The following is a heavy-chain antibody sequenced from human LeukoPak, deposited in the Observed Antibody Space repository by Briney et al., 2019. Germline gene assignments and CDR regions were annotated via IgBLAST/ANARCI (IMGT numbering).Heavy chain of an antibody. CDR1: GFTFSSYG. CDR3: AKDGAGRHYFDY. J-gene: IGHJ4*02. CDR2: IRYDGSNK. Sequence: GSLRLSCAASGFTFSSYGMHWVRQAPGTGLEWVAFIRYDGSNKYYADSVKGRFTISRDNPKNTVYLQMNSLRDEDTAVYYCAKDGAGRHYFDYWGQGTLVTVSS. D-gene: IGHD3-16*01. V-gene: IGHV3-30*02.